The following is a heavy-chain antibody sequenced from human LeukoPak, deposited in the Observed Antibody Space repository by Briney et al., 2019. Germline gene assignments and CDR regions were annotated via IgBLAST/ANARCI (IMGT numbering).Heavy chain of an antibody. CDR1: GYTFTSYG. J-gene: IGHJ6*03. D-gene: IGHD3-16*01. CDR3: ARPTYDYVWGLQHQDYYDYMDV. CDR2: ISAYNGNT. V-gene: IGHV1-18*01. Sequence: ASVKVSCKASGYTFTSYGISWVRQAPGQGLEWMGWISAYNGNTNYAQKLQGRVTMTTDTSTSTAYMELRSLRSDDTAVYYCARPTYDYVWGLQHQDYYDYMDVWGKGTTVTVSS.